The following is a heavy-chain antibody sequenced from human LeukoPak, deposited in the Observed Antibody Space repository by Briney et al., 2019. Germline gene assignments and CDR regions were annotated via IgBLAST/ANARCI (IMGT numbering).Heavy chain of an antibody. CDR2: ISSSATTI. Sequence: GGSLRLSCAASGFTFSDYYMNWIRQAPGKGLEWVSYISSSATTIYYADSVKGRFTISRDNAKKSLYLQMNSLRAEDTAVYYCTRDHSSSWNYFDYWGQGTLVTVSS. D-gene: IGHD6-13*01. V-gene: IGHV3-11*04. J-gene: IGHJ4*02. CDR3: TRDHSSSWNYFDY. CDR1: GFTFSDYY.